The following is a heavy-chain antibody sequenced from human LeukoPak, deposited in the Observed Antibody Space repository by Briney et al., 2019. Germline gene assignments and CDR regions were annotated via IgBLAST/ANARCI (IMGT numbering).Heavy chain of an antibody. J-gene: IGHJ6*02. V-gene: IGHV3-30*18. CDR1: GFTFSSYG. D-gene: IGHD2-2*01. CDR2: ISYDGSNK. CDR3: AKGSEYQLPEGMDV. Sequence: TGGSLRLSCAASGFTFSSYGMHWVRQAPGKGLEWVAVISYDGSNKYYADSVKGRFTISRDNSKNTLYLQMNSLRAEDTAVYYCAKGSEYQLPEGMDVWGQGTTVTVSS.